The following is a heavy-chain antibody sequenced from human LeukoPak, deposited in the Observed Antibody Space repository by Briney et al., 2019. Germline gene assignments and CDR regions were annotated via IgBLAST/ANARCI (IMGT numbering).Heavy chain of an antibody. CDR3: ARRGVGYINWFDP. J-gene: IGHJ5*02. CDR2: IYPGDSDT. CDR1: GYTFTNYW. Sequence: GESLKISCEASGYTFTNYWIGWVRQMPGKGLEWMGIIYPGDSDTRHSPSFQGQVTISADKSVNTSYLQWNSLKASDTAMYYCARRGVGYINWFDPWGQGTLVTVSS. D-gene: IGHD5-18*01. V-gene: IGHV5-51*01.